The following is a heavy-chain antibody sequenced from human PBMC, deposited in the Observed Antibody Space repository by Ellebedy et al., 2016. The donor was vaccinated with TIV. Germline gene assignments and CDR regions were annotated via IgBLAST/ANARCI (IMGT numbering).Heavy chain of an antibody. V-gene: IGHV3-23*01. CDR3: VFLERASEDYYGMDV. CDR2: ISGSGGST. D-gene: IGHD3-3*01. J-gene: IGHJ6*02. Sequence: GGSLRLXXAASGFTFSSYVMSWVRQAPGKGLEWVSAISGSGGSTYYADSVKGRFTISRDNSKNTLYLQMNSLRAEDTAVYYCVFLERASEDYYGMDVWGQGTTVTVSS. CDR1: GFTFSSYV.